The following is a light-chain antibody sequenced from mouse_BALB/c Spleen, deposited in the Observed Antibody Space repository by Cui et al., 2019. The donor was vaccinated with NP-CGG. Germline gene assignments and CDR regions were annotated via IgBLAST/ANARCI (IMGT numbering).Light chain of an antibody. CDR1: TGAVTTSNY. CDR3: ALWYSNHWV. V-gene: IGLV1*01. Sequence: QSVVTHDSALTTSPGETVTLTCRSSTGAVTTSNYANWVQEKPDHLFTGLIGGTNNRAPGVPARFSGSLIGDKAALTITGAQNEDEAIYFCALWYSNHWVFGGGTKLTVL. J-gene: IGLJ1*01. CDR2: GTN.